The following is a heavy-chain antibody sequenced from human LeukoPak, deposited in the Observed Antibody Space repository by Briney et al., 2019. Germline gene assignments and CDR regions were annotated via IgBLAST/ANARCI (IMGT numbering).Heavy chain of an antibody. D-gene: IGHD5-18*01. CDR2: IYYSGST. J-gene: IGHJ3*02. CDR3: ARETIQLDAFDI. Sequence: SETLSLTCTVSGGPISSYYWSWIRQPPGKGLEWIGYIYYSGSTNYNPYLKSRVTISVDTSKNQFSLKLSSVTAADTAVYYCARETIQLDAFDIWGQGTMVTVSS. CDR1: GGPISSYY. V-gene: IGHV4-59*01.